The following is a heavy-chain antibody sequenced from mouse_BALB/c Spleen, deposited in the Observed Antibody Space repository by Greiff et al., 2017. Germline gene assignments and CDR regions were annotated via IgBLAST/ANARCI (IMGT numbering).Heavy chain of an antibody. V-gene: IGHV1-18*01. CDR1: GYTFTDYN. CDR3: ARGGTATTFYAMDY. CDR2: INPNNGGT. D-gene: IGHD1-2*01. Sequence: VQLQQSGPELVKPGASVKIPCKASGYTFTDYNMDWVKQSHGKSLEWIGDINPNNGGTIYNQKFKGKATLTVDKSSSTAYMELRSLTSEDTAVYYCARGGTATTFYAMDYWGQGTSVTVSS. J-gene: IGHJ4*01.